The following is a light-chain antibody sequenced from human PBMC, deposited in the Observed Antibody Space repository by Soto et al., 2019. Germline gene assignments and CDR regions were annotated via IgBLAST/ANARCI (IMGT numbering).Light chain of an antibody. V-gene: IGLV2-11*01. CDR3: CSYAGSYV. CDR1: SSDVGGYNY. CDR2: DVS. J-gene: IGLJ1*01. Sequence: QSALTQPRSVSGSPGQSVTISCTGTSSDVGGYNYVSWYQQHPGKAPKLMICDVSKRPSGVPDRFSGSKSGNTASLTISGLQAEDEADYYCCSYAGSYVFGTGTKLTVL.